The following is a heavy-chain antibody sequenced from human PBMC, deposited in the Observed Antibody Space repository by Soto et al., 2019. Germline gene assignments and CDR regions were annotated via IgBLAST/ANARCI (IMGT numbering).Heavy chain of an antibody. CDR3: ASSQSCSVGSCYSN. Sequence: QVQLVESGGGVVQPGRSLRLSCAASGFPFSSYTMHWVRQVPGKGLEWVALISYDGTNKYYADSVKGRFTISRDNSKNTLYLQMNSLRAEDTAVYYCASSQSCSVGSCYSNWGQGTLVTVSS. D-gene: IGHD2-15*01. CDR2: ISYDGTNK. CDR1: GFPFSSYT. J-gene: IGHJ4*02. V-gene: IGHV3-30-3*01.